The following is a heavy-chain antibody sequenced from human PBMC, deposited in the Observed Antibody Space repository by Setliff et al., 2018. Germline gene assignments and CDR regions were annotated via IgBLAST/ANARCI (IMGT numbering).Heavy chain of an antibody. CDR3: ARGPPGIAAAGTKIYYYYYMDV. CDR1: GYTFTGYY. J-gene: IGHJ6*03. CDR2: INPNSGGT. D-gene: IGHD6-13*01. V-gene: IGHV1-2*02. Sequence: ASVKVSCKASGYTFTGYYMHWVRQAPGQGLEWMGWINPNSGGTNYAQKFQGRVTMTRDTSISTAYMELSRLRSDDTAVYYCARGPPGIAAAGTKIYYYYYMDVWGKGTTVTVSS.